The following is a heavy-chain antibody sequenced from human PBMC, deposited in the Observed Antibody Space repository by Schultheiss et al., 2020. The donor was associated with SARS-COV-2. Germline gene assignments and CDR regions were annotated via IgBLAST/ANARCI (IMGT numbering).Heavy chain of an antibody. V-gene: IGHV4-34*01. CDR3: ARGKARQYSSAWYYFDY. Sequence: SETLSLTCAVYGGSFSGYYWSWIRQPPGKGLEWIGEINHSGSTNYNPSLKSRVTMSVDTSKNQFSLNLTSVTAADTAVYYCARGKARQYSSAWYYFDYWGQGTLVTVSS. CDR1: GGSFSGYY. D-gene: IGHD6-19*01. CDR2: INHSGST. J-gene: IGHJ4*02.